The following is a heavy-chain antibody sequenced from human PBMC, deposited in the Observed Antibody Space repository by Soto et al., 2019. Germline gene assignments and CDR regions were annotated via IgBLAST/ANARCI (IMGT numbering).Heavy chain of an antibody. V-gene: IGHV4-59*12. Sequence: PSETLSLTCTVSGGSISSYYWSWIRQPPGKGLEWIGEIYYSGSTNYNPSLKSRVTISVDTSKNQFSLKLSSVTAADTAVYYCARVWTTVTNWFDPWGQGTLVTVSS. J-gene: IGHJ5*02. CDR1: GGSISSYY. D-gene: IGHD4-17*01. CDR3: ARVWTTVTNWFDP. CDR2: IYYSGST.